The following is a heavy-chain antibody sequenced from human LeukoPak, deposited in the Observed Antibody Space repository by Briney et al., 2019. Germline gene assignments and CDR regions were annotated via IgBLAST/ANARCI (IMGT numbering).Heavy chain of an antibody. V-gene: IGHV1-69*04. CDR2: INPILGIA. CDR1: GGTFSSYA. CDR3: ARAIVPAATGGWFDP. J-gene: IGHJ5*02. D-gene: IGHD2-2*01. Sequence: ASVKVSCKASGGTFSSYAISWVRQAPGQGLEWMGRINPILGIANYAQKFQGRVTITADKSTSTAYMELSSLRSEDTAVYYCARAIVPAATGGWFDPWGQGTLVTVSS.